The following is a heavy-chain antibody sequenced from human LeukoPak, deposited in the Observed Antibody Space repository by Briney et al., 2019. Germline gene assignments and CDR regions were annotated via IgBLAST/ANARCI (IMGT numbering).Heavy chain of an antibody. V-gene: IGHV3-7*01. Sequence: PGGSLRLSCAVSGFSSSDYWMSWVRQTPGKGLEWVANIKEGGSDESHVDSVKGRFTISRDNAKNSVFLQMNSLRAEDTAVYYCASSWHGKWLPYYFDQWGQGTLVTVSS. CDR3: ASSWHGKWLPYYFDQ. CDR2: IKEGGSDE. CDR1: GFSSSDYW. D-gene: IGHD5-24*01. J-gene: IGHJ4*02.